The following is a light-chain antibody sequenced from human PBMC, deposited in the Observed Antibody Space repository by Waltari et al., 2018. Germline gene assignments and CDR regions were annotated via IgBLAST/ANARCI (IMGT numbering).Light chain of an antibody. CDR1: GEYSAYA. CDR3: QTWGTGIQV. CDR2: VNSDGSH. V-gene: IGLV4-69*01. J-gene: IGLJ3*02. Sequence: LGLTQSPSASASLGASVKLTCSLPGEYSAYAIAWHHQQPLKGPRYLMTVNSDGSHKKGDGISERFSGSSSDLDRYLIISRLQSDDEADYFCQTWGTGIQVFGSGTKLTVL.